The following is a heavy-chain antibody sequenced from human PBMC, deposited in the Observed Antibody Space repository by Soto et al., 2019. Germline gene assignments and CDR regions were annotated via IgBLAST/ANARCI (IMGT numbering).Heavy chain of an antibody. V-gene: IGHV4-31*03. Sequence: QVQLQESGPGLVKPSQTLSLTCTVSGDSNTGAAYYWSWIRQRPGKGLEWIGHIHYSGTTYYNPSLKSRVSFSVDTSKKQFSLRLTSVTAADTAVYYCARDFRQDQQLPGYYYYGMDVWGQGTTVTVSS. CDR1: GDSNTGAAYY. D-gene: IGHD6-13*01. CDR3: ARDFRQDQQLPGYYYYGMDV. CDR2: IHYSGTT. J-gene: IGHJ6*02.